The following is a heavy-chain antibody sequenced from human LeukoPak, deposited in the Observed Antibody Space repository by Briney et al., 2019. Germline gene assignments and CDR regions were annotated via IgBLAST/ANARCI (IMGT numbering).Heavy chain of an antibody. D-gene: IGHD6-19*01. CDR1: GGSISSGSYY. Sequence: PSETLSLTCTVSGGSISSGSYYWSWIRQPAGKGLEWIGRIYTSGSTNYNPPLKSRVTISVDTSKNQFSLKLSSVTAADTAVYYCARDHGYSSYIGYYYYYYMDVWGKGTTVPVSS. V-gene: IGHV4-61*02. CDR3: ARDHGYSSYIGYYYYYYMDV. J-gene: IGHJ6*03. CDR2: IYTSGST.